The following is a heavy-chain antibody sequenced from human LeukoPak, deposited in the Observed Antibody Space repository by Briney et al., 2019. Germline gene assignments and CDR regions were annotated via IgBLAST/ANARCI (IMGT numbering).Heavy chain of an antibody. CDR2: ISGSGGST. Sequence: PGGSLRLSCAASGFTFSSYAMSWVRQAPGKGLEWVSAISGSGGSTYYADSVKGRFTISRDNSKNTLYLQMNSLRAEDTAVYYCARVAGRWLNYYYYYGMDVWGQGTTVTVSS. D-gene: IGHD5-24*01. CDR3: ARVAGRWLNYYYYYGMDV. V-gene: IGHV3-23*01. CDR1: GFTFSSYA. J-gene: IGHJ6*02.